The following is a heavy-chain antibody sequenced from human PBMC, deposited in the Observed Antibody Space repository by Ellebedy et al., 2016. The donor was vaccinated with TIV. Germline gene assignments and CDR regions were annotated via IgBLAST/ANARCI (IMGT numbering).Heavy chain of an antibody. CDR2: ISYDGSNK. CDR1: GFTFSSYA. Sequence: GGSLRLXXAASGFTFSSYAVHWVRQAPGKGLEWVAVISYDGSNKYYADSVKGRFTISRDNSKNMLYLQINGLRAEDTAVYYCARDSGYYDSSGYSDFDYWGQGTLVTVSS. CDR3: ARDSGYYDSSGYSDFDY. D-gene: IGHD3-22*01. J-gene: IGHJ4*02. V-gene: IGHV3-30-3*01.